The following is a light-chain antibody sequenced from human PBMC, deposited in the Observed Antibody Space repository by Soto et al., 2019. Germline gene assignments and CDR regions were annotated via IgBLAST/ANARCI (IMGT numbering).Light chain of an antibody. V-gene: IGLV2-8*01. CDR1: ISDVGGYNY. J-gene: IGLJ1*01. CDR2: EVS. Sequence: QSALTQPPSASGSPGQSCTVSCTGTISDVGGYNYVSWYQQHPGKAPKVIIYEVSKRPSGVPDRFSGSKSGSTASLTVSGLQAEDEADYYCSSYAVTNIFVFGTGTKVTVL. CDR3: SSYAVTNIFV.